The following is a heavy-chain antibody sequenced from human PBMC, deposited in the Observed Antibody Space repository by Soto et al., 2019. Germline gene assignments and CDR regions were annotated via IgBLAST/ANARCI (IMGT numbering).Heavy chain of an antibody. V-gene: IGHV3-23*01. J-gene: IGHJ4*02. D-gene: IGHD3-10*01. CDR2: ISGSGGST. Sequence: EVQLLESGGGLVQPGGSLRLSCAASGFTFSSYAMSWVRQAPGKGLQWVSAISGSGGSTYYADSVKGRFTISRDNSKNTLYLQMNSLRAEDTAVYYCAKASGWVGEFDYWGQGTLVTVSS. CDR3: AKASGWVGEFDY. CDR1: GFTFSSYA.